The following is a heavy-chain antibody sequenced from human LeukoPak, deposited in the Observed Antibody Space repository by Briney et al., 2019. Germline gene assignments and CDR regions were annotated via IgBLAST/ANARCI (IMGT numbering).Heavy chain of an antibody. J-gene: IGHJ4*02. V-gene: IGHV1-69*13. CDR3: ASHYYDSSGSGLLDY. Sequence: SVKVSCKASGGTFSSYAISWVRQAPGQGLEWMGGIIPIFGTANYAQKFQGRVTITADESTSTAYMELSSLRSEDTAVYYWASHYYDSSGSGLLDYWGQGTLVTVSS. CDR2: IIPIFGTA. CDR1: GGTFSSYA. D-gene: IGHD3-22*01.